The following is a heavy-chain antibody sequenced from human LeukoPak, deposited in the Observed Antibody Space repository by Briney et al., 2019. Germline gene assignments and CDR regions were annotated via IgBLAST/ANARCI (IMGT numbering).Heavy chain of an antibody. CDR2: ISGSGGST. V-gene: IGHV3-23*01. J-gene: IGHJ3*02. CDR3: AKDWAYYYDSSGYYSGSDAFDI. CDR1: GFTFSSYA. D-gene: IGHD3-22*01. Sequence: GGSLRLSCAASGFTFSSYAMSWVRQAPGKGLEWVSAISGSGGSTYYADSVKGRFTISRDNSKNTLYLQMNSLRAEDTAVYYCAKDWAYYYDSSGYYSGSDAFDIWGQGTMVTVSS.